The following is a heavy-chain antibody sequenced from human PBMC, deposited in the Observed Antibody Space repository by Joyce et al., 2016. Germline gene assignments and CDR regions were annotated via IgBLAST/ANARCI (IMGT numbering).Heavy chain of an antibody. V-gene: IGHV3-21*01. Sequence: QLVESGGGVVKPGGSLRLSCEASGSTFSSSSMSWFRQAPGKGREWVAAISGTSYYICHAETVRGRFTVSRDNAKKTLYLQMNSLRAEDSAVFYCARGGISYYYAMDVWGQGTTVTVSS. CDR2: ISGTSYYI. J-gene: IGHJ6*02. CDR3: ARGGISYYYAMDV. D-gene: IGHD3-16*01. CDR1: GSTFSSSS.